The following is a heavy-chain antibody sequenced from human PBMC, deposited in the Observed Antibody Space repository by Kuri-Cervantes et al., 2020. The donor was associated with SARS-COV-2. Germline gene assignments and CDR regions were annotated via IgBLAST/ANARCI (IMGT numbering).Heavy chain of an antibody. D-gene: IGHD2-8*02. CDR3: AKDISPLTGGPLSDGFDY. Sequence: GESLKISCAASGFTVSSNYMSWVRQAPGKGLEWVSVIYSGGSTYYADSVKGRFTISRDNSKNTLYLQMNSLRAEDTAVYYCAKDISPLTGGPLSDGFDYWGQGTLVIVSS. CDR1: GFTVSSNY. CDR2: IYSGGST. V-gene: IGHV3-66*02. J-gene: IGHJ4*02.